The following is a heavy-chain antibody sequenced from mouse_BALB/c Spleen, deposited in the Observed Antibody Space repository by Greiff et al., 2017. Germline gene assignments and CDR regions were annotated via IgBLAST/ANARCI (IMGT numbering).Heavy chain of an antibody. CDR3: ARDYRYDGSYWYFDV. J-gene: IGHJ1*01. V-gene: IGHV1S137*01. Sequence: QVQLQQSGAELVRPGVSVKISCKGSGYTFTDYAMHWVNQSHAKSLEWIGVISTYYGDASYNQKFKGKATMTVDKSSSTAYMELARLTSEDSAIYYCARDYRYDGSYWYFDVWGAGTTVTVSS. D-gene: IGHD2-14*01. CDR2: ISTYYGDA. CDR1: GYTFTDYA.